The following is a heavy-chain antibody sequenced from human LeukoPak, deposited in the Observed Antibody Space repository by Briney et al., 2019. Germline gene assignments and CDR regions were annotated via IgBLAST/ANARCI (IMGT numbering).Heavy chain of an antibody. Sequence: SETLSLTCTVSGGSISSYYWSWIRQPPGKGLEWIGYIYYSGSTNYNPSLKSRVTISVDTSKNQFSLKLSSVTAADTAVYYCARQLGYGDAFDIWGQGTMVTVSS. CDR3: ARQLGYGDAFDI. CDR1: GGSISSYY. V-gene: IGHV4-59*08. CDR2: IYYSGST. J-gene: IGHJ3*02. D-gene: IGHD5-12*01.